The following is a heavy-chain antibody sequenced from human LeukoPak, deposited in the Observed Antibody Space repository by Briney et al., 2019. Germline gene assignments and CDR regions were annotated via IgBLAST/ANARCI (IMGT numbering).Heavy chain of an antibody. D-gene: IGHD3-10*01. J-gene: IGHJ6*02. CDR1: GFTVSSNY. CDR3: ATEGEYGSGSYYTYYYYGMDV. CDR2: IYSGGST. V-gene: IGHV3-66*01. Sequence: GGSLRLSCAASGFTVSSNYMSWVRQAPGKGLEWVSVIYSGGSTYYADSVKGRFTISRDNSKNTLYLQMNSLRAEDTAVYYCATEGEYGSGSYYTYYYYGMDVWGQGTTVTVSS.